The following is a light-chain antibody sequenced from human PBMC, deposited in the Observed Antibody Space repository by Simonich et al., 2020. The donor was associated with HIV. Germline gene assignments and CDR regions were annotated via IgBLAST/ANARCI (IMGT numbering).Light chain of an antibody. CDR3: QQANSFPRT. CDR2: GAS. Sequence: DIQLTQSPSSLSASVGDRVTITCRASPGISKSLAWYQQKPGKAPKILLYGASRLESGVPSRFSGSGSGTDFTLTISSLQPEDFATYYCQQANSFPRTFGQGTKVEIK. J-gene: IGKJ1*01. V-gene: IGKV1-NL1*01. CDR1: PGISKS.